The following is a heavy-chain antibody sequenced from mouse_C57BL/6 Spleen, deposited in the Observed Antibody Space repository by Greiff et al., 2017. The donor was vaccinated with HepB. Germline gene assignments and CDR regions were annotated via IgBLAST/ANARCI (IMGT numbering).Heavy chain of an antibody. J-gene: IGHJ1*03. CDR1: GYTFTDYN. V-gene: IGHV1-18*01. CDR3: ARGMYGNLSYWYFDV. CDR2: ITPNNGGT. D-gene: IGHD2-10*02. Sequence: DVQLQESGPELVKPGASVKIPCKASGYTFTDYNMDWVKQSHGKSLEWIGDITPNNGGTIYNQKFKGKATLTVDKSSSTAYMGRRSLASEATAVYYCARGMYGNLSYWYFDVWGTGTTVTVSS.